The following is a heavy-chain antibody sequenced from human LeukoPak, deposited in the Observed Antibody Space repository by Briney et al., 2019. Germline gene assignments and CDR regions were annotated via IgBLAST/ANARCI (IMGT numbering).Heavy chain of an antibody. D-gene: IGHD4-17*01. CDR1: GGTFSSYA. CDR2: IIPIFGTA. V-gene: IGHV1-69*01. Sequence: SVKVSCKASGGTFSSYAISWVRQAPGQGLEWMGGIIPIFGTANYAQKFQGRVTITADESTSTAYMELSSLRSEDTAVYCCARSHYGDYPYYYYGMDVWGKGTTVTVSS. CDR3: ARSHYGDYPYYYYGMDV. J-gene: IGHJ6*04.